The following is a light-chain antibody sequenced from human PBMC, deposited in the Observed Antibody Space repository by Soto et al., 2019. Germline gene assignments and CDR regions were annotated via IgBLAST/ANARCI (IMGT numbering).Light chain of an antibody. CDR1: QSVSSY. CDR2: DAS. CDR3: QQRSNWPPSIT. J-gene: IGKJ5*01. V-gene: IGKV3-11*01. Sequence: DIVLTQSPAPLSLSPGERATLSCRSSQSVSSYLAWYQQKPGQAPRLLIYDASNRATGIPARFSGSGSGTDFTRTISSLEPEEFAVYYCQQRSNWPPSITLGQGTRLEIK.